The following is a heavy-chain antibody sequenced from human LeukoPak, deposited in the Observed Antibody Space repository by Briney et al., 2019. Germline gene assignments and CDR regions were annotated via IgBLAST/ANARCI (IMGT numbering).Heavy chain of an antibody. CDR1: GFTFSSYA. V-gene: IGHV3-30*04. J-gene: IGHJ6*03. Sequence: PGGSLRLSCAASGFTFSSYAMHWVRQAPGKGLEWVALISYDGSNEYYTDSVKGRFTISRDNSKNTLYLQMNSLRAEDTAVYYCARSSYSSSWYTQSFLSDYYMDVWGKGTTVTVSS. CDR2: ISYDGSNE. CDR3: ARSSYSSSWYTQSFLSDYYMDV. D-gene: IGHD6-13*01.